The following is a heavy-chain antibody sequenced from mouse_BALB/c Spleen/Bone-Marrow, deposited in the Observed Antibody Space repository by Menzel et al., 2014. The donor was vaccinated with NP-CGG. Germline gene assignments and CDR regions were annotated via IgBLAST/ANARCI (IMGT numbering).Heavy chain of an antibody. CDR3: ARGGNYLDY. V-gene: IGHV5-9-4*01. Sequence: DVQLQESGGGLVKPGGSLKLSCAASGFTFSSCAMSWVRQSPEKRLEWVAEISSGGLYTYYPDTATGRFTIPRANAKNTLYLEMSSLRSEDTAMYYCARGGNYLDYCGEGAPLTVSS. CDR2: ISSGGLYT. J-gene: IGHJ2*01. CDR1: GFTFSSCA.